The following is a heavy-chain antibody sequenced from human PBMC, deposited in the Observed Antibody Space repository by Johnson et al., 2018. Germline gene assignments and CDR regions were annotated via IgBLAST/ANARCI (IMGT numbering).Heavy chain of an antibody. CDR2: IIPKSDTA. Sequence: QVQLVESGAEVTKPGSSVKVSCKATGGTFKSYAITWLRQAPGQGLEWMGGIIPKSDTAHYAQKFQDRVTITADESTGTAYMELSSLRSEDPAGYYCAGGLSYKTDWGQGTLVTGSS. CDR1: GGTFKSYA. CDR3: AGGLSYKTD. V-gene: IGHV1-69*01. J-gene: IGHJ1*01. D-gene: IGHD3-16*02.